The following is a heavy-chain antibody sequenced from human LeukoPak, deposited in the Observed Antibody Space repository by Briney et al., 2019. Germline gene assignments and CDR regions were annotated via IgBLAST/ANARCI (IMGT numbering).Heavy chain of an antibody. J-gene: IGHJ6*04. Sequence: PGGSLRLSCAASGFTFNTYSMNWVRQAPGKGLEWVSYISSSGSTIYYADSVKGRFTISRDNAKNSLYLQMNSLRAEDTAVYYCARVKRNNWNQVMDVWGKGTTVTVSS. V-gene: IGHV3-48*04. CDR3: ARVKRNNWNQVMDV. CDR1: GFTFNTYS. D-gene: IGHD1-1*01. CDR2: ISSSGSTI.